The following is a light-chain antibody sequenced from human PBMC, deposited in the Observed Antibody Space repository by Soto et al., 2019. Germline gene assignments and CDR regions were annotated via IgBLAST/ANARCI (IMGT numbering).Light chain of an antibody. CDR1: SRDVGGYNF. CDR3: ISHASRPLWV. Sequence: QSALTQPPSASGSPGQSVTISCTGTSRDVGGYNFVSWYQHHPGKAPKLLIYEDTKRPSGVPDRFSASKSGNTASLTVSGLQVDDDADYYCISHASRPLWVFGGGTKLTVL. J-gene: IGLJ3*02. V-gene: IGLV2-8*01. CDR2: EDT.